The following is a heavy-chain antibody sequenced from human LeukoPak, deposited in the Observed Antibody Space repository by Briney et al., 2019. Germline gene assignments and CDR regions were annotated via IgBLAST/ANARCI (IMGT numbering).Heavy chain of an antibody. D-gene: IGHD3-3*01. CDR2: ISVSGGST. CDR1: GFTFSSYA. V-gene: IGHV3-23*01. Sequence: GGSLGLSCAASGFTFSSYAMSWVRQAPGKGLEWVSAISVSGGSTYYADSVKGRFTISRDNSKNTLYLQMNSLRAEDTAVYYCAKGGYYDFWIPFDYWGQGTLVTVSS. J-gene: IGHJ4*02. CDR3: AKGGYYDFWIPFDY.